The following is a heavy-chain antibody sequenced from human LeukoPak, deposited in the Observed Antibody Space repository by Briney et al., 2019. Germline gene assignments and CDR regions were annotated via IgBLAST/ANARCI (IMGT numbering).Heavy chain of an antibody. V-gene: IGHV1-2*02. Sequence: ASVKVSCKASGYTFTGYYMHWVRQAPGQGLEWMGWINPNSGGTNYAQKFQGRVTMTRDTSISTAYMELSSLRSEDTAVYYCARDSMGLGWFGFDPWGQGTLVTVSS. J-gene: IGHJ5*02. D-gene: IGHD3-10*01. CDR1: GYTFTGYY. CDR3: ARDSMGLGWFGFDP. CDR2: INPNSGGT.